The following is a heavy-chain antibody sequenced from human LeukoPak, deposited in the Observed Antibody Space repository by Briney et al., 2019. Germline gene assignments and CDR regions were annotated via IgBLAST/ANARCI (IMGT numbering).Heavy chain of an antibody. V-gene: IGHV3-23*01. J-gene: IGHJ4*02. CDR1: GFTFSSYA. CDR2: ISGSGGGT. Sequence: GGSLRLSCAASGFTFSSYAMSWVRQAPGKGLEWVSAISGSGGGTYYADSVKGRFTISRDNSKNTLYLQMNSLRAEDTAVYCCAKDNSSGWYGPYYFDYWGQGTLVTVSS. D-gene: IGHD6-19*01. CDR3: AKDNSSGWYGPYYFDY.